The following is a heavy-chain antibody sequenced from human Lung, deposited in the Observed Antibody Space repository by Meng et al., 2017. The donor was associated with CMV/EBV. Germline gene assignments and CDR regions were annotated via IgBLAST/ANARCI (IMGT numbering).Heavy chain of an antibody. CDR2: IYPGDSDT. CDR1: GYSFTSYW. D-gene: IGHD1-20*01. J-gene: IGHJ6*02. CDR3: ARHHYNWNYYYYGMDV. Sequence: KVSXKGSGYSFTSYWIGWVRQMPGKGLEWMGIIYPGDSDTRYSPSFQGQVTISADKSISTAYLQWSSLKASDTAMYYCARHHYNWNYYYYGMDVWGQGXTVTVSS. V-gene: IGHV5-51*01.